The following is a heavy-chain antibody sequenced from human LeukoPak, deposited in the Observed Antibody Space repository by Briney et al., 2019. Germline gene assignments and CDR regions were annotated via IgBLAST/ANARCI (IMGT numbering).Heavy chain of an antibody. V-gene: IGHV1-2*02. J-gene: IGHJ4*02. CDR1: GYTFTGYY. D-gene: IGHD2-2*01. CDR3: AKVVVPAAILYSYGYYFDY. CDR2: INPNSGGT. Sequence: ASVKVYCKASGYTFTGYYMHWVRQAPGQGLEWMGWINPNSGGTNYAQKFQGRVTMTRDTSISTAYMELSRLRSDDTAVYYCAKVVVPAAILYSYGYYFDYWGQGTLVTVSS.